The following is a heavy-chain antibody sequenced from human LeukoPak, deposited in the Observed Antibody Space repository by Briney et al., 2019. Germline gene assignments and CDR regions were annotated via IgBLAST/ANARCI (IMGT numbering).Heavy chain of an antibody. CDR2: ISSNGGST. D-gene: IGHD3-3*01. V-gene: IGHV3-64*01. CDR3: ARGYDFWSGYWSHSDY. Sequence: GGSLRLSCAASGFTFSSYAMHWVRQAPGKGLEYVSAISSNGGSTYYANSVKGRFTISRDNSKNTLYLQMGSLRAEDMAVYYCARGYDFWSGYWSHSDYWGQGTLVTVSS. J-gene: IGHJ4*02. CDR1: GFTFSSYA.